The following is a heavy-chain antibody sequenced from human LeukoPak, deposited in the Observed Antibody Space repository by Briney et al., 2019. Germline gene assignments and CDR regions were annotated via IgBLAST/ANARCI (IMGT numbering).Heavy chain of an antibody. J-gene: IGHJ4*02. D-gene: IGHD2-2*01. V-gene: IGHV3-74*01. CDR1: GFIFSSYA. CDR3: ARICSSTDCLIPD. Sequence: GGSLGLSCAASGFIFSSYAMHWVRQAPGKGLVWISRINSDASDTNYADFVKGRFTISRDNAKNTVYLQINSLRDEDTAVYYCARICSSTDCLIPDWGQGTLVTVSS. CDR2: INSDASDT.